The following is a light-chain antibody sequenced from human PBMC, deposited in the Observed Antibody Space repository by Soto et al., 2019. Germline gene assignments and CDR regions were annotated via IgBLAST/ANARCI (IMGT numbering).Light chain of an antibody. CDR2: AAS. V-gene: IGKV1-27*01. CDR1: QSISSW. J-gene: IGKJ4*01. Sequence: DIQMTQCPSTLSASVGDRVTITCRASQSISSWLAWYQQKPGKAPKLLIYAASTLQSGVPSRFSGSGSGTDFTLTISSLQPEDVATYYCQKYNSAPLTFGGGTKVDIK. CDR3: QKYNSAPLT.